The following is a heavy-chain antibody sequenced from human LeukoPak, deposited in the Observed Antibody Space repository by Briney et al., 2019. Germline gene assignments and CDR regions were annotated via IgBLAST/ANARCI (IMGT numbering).Heavy chain of an antibody. CDR2: ISASDGTT. D-gene: IGHD4-17*01. Sequence: EASVPVSCQASGYSFSIYGITWARQAPGQGLEYLGWISASDGTTNYAQKVQDRVTMTTDTSTSTAYWELRSLKSEDTAVYYCARCGAALTTHFTHWGQGTLVSVSS. J-gene: IGHJ4*02. CDR1: GYSFSIYG. CDR3: ARCGAALTTHFTH. V-gene: IGHV1-18*01.